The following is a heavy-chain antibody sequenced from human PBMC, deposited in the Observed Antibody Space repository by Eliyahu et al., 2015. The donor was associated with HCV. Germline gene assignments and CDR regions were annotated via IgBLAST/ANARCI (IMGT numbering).Heavy chain of an antibody. CDR1: GYTFTGYY. D-gene: IGHD6-13*01. CDR2: INPNSGGT. J-gene: IGHJ5*02. Sequence: QVQLVQSGAEVKKPGASVKVSCKASGYTFTGYYMHWVPQAPGQGLEWMGWINPNSGGTNXAQKFQGRVTMTRDTSISTAYMELSRLRSDDTAVYYCARDFGYSSSWYSPEFDPWGQGTLVTVSS. CDR3: ARDFGYSSSWYSPEFDP. V-gene: IGHV1-2*02.